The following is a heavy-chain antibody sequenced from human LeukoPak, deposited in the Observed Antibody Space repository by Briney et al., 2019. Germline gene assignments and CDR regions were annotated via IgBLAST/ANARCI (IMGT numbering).Heavy chain of an antibody. V-gene: IGHV3-23*01. CDR1: GFAFSTYA. D-gene: IGHD3-10*01. CDR2: ISGSGGIT. Sequence: GGSLRLSCAASGFAFSTYAMSWVRQAPGKGLEWVSGISGSGGITFYADSVKGRFTISRDNSKNTLFLQMNSLRAEDTAVYYCAKQRTHYYGSGTYWGQGTLVTVSS. J-gene: IGHJ4*02. CDR3: AKQRTHYYGSGTY.